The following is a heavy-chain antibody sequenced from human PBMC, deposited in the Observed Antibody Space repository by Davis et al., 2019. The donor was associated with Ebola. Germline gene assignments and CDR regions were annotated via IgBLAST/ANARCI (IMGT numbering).Heavy chain of an antibody. D-gene: IGHD6-6*01. J-gene: IGHJ6*02. V-gene: IGHV3-30*18. Sequence: GESLKISCAASGFTFSSYGMHWVRQAPGKGLEWVAVISYDGSNKYYADSVKGRFTISRDNSKNTLYLQMNRLRAEDTAVYYCAKDGSNIAARPAYYYYGMDVWGQGTTVTVSS. CDR2: ISYDGSNK. CDR1: GFTFSSYG. CDR3: AKDGSNIAARPAYYYYGMDV.